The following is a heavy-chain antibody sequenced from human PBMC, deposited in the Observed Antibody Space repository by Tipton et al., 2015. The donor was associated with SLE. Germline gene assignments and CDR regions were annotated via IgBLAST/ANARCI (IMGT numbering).Heavy chain of an antibody. D-gene: IGHD4-17*01. Sequence: TLSLTCIVSGGSTTTSRNYWGWIRQPPGKGLEWIASIHYTGSTYYNPSLKSRVIISVDTSKNQFSLKLSSMTAADTAVYYCARGDYGTKPGFDYWGQGTLVTFST. V-gene: IGHV4-39*07. CDR2: IHYTGST. CDR1: GGSTTTSRNY. J-gene: IGHJ4*02. CDR3: ARGDYGTKPGFDY.